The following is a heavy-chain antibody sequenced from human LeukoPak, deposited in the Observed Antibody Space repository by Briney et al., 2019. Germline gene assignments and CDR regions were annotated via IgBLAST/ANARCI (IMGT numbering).Heavy chain of an antibody. D-gene: IGHD3-22*01. CDR1: GFTFSSYS. Sequence: PGGSLRLSCAASGFTFSSYSMNWVRQAPGKGLEWVSSISSSSNYIYYADSVKGRFTISRDNPKNSLYLQMNSLRAEDTAIYYCARDLGYYDSSGYFDYWGQGTLVTVSS. V-gene: IGHV3-21*01. CDR3: ARDLGYYDSSGYFDY. CDR2: ISSSSNYI. J-gene: IGHJ4*02.